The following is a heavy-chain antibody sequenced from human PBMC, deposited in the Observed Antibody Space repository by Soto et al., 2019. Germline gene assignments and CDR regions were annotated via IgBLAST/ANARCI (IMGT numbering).Heavy chain of an antibody. CDR3: ARNYYGSGRGMDV. Sequence: QVQLLQSGAEVKKPGSSVKVSCKFSGGTCSSYAISWVRQAPVQGLEWMGGIIPIFGTANYEQKFQGRVTITADESTSTAYMELSSLRSEDTAVYYCARNYYGSGRGMDVWGQGTTVTVSS. CDR1: GGTCSSYA. V-gene: IGHV1-69*01. D-gene: IGHD3-10*01. J-gene: IGHJ6*02. CDR2: IIPIFGTA.